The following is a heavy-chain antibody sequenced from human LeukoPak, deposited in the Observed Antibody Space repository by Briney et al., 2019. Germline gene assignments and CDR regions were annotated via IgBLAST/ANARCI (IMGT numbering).Heavy chain of an antibody. D-gene: IGHD3-3*01. V-gene: IGHV3-7*01. J-gene: IGHJ6*03. Sequence: GGSLRLSCAASGFTFSSYWMSWVRQAPGKGLEWVANIKQDGSEKYYVDSVKGRFTISRDNAKNSLYLQMNSLRAEDTAVYYCARDHYYDFWSGYSYYYYYMDVWGKGTTVTVSS. CDR3: ARDHYYDFWSGYSYYYYYMDV. CDR2: IKQDGSEK. CDR1: GFTFSSYW.